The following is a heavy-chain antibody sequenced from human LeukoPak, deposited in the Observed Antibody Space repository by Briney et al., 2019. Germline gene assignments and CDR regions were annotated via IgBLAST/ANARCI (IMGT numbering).Heavy chain of an antibody. CDR2: ISSSSSTI. CDR3: ARFAAGGSYYYYMDV. V-gene: IGHV3-48*01. D-gene: IGHD6-25*01. J-gene: IGHJ6*03. CDR1: GFTFSSFS. Sequence: GGSLSLSCAAFGFTFSSFSMNWFRQPPGKGLEGVSNISSSSSTIYYADSVKGRFTISRDNAKNSLYLQMNSLRADDTAVYYCARFAAGGSYYYYMDVWGKGTTVTVSS.